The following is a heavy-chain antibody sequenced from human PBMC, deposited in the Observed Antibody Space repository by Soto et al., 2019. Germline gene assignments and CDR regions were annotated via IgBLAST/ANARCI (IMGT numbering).Heavy chain of an antibody. Sequence: GASVKVSCKASGYTFTSYGISWVRQAPGQGLEWMGWISAYNGNTNYAQKIQGRVTMTTDTSTSTAYMELRSLRSDDTAVYYCARVFWNGQQLVLGWFDPWGQGTLVTVSS. V-gene: IGHV1-18*01. CDR3: ARVFWNGQQLVLGWFDP. CDR2: ISAYNGNT. J-gene: IGHJ5*02. D-gene: IGHD6-13*01. CDR1: GYTFTSYG.